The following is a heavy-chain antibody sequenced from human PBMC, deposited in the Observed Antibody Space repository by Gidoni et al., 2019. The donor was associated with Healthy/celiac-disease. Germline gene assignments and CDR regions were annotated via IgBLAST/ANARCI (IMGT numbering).Heavy chain of an antibody. Sequence: EVQLVETGGGLIQPGGSLRLSCAASGFTVSSNYMSWVRQAPGKGLEWVSVIYSGGSTYYADSVKGRFTISRDNSKNTLYLQMNSLRAEDTAVYYCAGPRWNRDWYYFDYWGQGTLVTVSS. V-gene: IGHV3-53*02. CDR3: AGPRWNRDWYYFDY. J-gene: IGHJ4*02. CDR2: IYSGGST. CDR1: GFTVSSNY. D-gene: IGHD1-1*01.